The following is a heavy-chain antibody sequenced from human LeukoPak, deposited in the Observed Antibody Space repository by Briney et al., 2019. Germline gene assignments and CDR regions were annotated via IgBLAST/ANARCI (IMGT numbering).Heavy chain of an antibody. D-gene: IGHD3-9*01. J-gene: IGHJ4*02. V-gene: IGHV4-59*08. CDR2: IYYSGST. CDR1: GGSISSYY. Sequence: SETLSLTCTVSGGSISSYYWSWIRQPPGKGLEWIGYIYYSGSTNYNPSLKSRVTISVDTSKNQFSLKLSSVTAADTAVYYCARHYDILTGFFDYWGQGILVTVSS. CDR3: ARHYDILTGFFDY.